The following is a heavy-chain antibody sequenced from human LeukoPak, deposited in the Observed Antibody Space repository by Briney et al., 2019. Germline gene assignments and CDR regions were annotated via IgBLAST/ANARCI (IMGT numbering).Heavy chain of an antibody. J-gene: IGHJ5*02. CDR3: ARRPGDWFDP. Sequence: GGSLRLSCAASGFTFSNYWMHWVRQAPGKGLVWVSRINSDGSRISYADSVKGRFTISRDNAKNTLYLQMNSLRAEDTAVYYCARRPGDWFDPWGQGTLVTVSS. V-gene: IGHV3-74*01. CDR1: GFTFSNYW. D-gene: IGHD3-10*01. CDR2: INSDGSRI.